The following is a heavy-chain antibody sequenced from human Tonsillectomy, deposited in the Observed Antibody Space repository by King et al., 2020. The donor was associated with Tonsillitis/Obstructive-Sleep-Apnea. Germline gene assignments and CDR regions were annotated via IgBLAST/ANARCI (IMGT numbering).Heavy chain of an antibody. CDR3: TTDVPYGDYGSAEYYYYSYMDV. Sequence: VQLVESGGGLVKPGGSLRLSCAASGFTFSNAWMSWVRQAPGRGLEWVGRIKSKSDGGTTDYAAPVKGRFTISRDDSKNTLYLQMNSLKTEDTAVYYCTTDVPYGDYGSAEYYYYSYMDVWGKGTTVTVSS. V-gene: IGHV3-15*01. CDR1: GFTFSNAW. CDR2: IKSKSDGGTT. D-gene: IGHD4-17*01. J-gene: IGHJ6*03.